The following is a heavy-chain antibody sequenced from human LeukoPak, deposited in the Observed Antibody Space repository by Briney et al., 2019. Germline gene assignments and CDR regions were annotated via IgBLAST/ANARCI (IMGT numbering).Heavy chain of an antibody. CDR1: GFTFSSHA. V-gene: IGHV3-23*01. J-gene: IGHJ4*02. D-gene: IGHD3-22*01. CDR3: AKGFYDSNGAYYFDY. CDR2: IDGSGGST. Sequence: GGSLRLSCAASGFTFSSHAMSWVRQAAGKGLEWVSGIDGSGGSTYYADSVKGRFTISRDNSQNTLYLQMNSLRAEDTAVYYCAKGFYDSNGAYYFDYWGQGALVTVSS.